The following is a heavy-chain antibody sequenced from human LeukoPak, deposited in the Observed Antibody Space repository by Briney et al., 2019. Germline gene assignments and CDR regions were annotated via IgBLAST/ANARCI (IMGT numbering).Heavy chain of an antibody. CDR1: GLTPADYG. D-gene: IGHD2-2*01. CDR3: ARDLSASWYSLGY. CDR2: IDWSGEST. V-gene: IGHV3-20*04. Sequence: GGSLRLSCAASGLTPADYGMSWVRQAPGKGLEWVSGIDWSGESTGYADSVKGRFTISRDSAANVLHLQMNGLRAEDTALYYCARDLSASWYSLGYWGRETPVTVSS. J-gene: IGHJ4*02.